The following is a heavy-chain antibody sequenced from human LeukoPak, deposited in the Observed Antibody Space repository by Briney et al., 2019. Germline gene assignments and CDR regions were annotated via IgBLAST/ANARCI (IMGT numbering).Heavy chain of an antibody. J-gene: IGHJ4*02. V-gene: IGHV3-13*01. D-gene: IGHD4-17*01. CDR3: VRSFYGDHPY. CDR2: VGTSGHT. CDR1: GFTLSTYD. Sequence: GGSLRLSCAASGFTLSTYDMHWVRQGPGEGLEWVAAVGTSGHTFYPDSVKGQFTISRENTRNSVYLQMNSLRAGDTAVYYCVRSFYGDHPYWGQGTLVTASS.